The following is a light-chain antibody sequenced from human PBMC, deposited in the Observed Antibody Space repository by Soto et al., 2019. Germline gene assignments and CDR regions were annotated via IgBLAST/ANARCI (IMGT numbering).Light chain of an antibody. CDR1: QSVSSY. CDR2: DAS. J-gene: IGKJ2*01. CDR3: QQRSNWRLLT. Sequence: EIVLTQSPATLSLSPGERATLSCRASQSVSSYLAWYQQKPGQAPRLLIYDASNRATGIPARFSGSGSGTDFTLTISSLEPEDFAVYYCQQRSNWRLLTFGQGTKLEIK. V-gene: IGKV3-11*01.